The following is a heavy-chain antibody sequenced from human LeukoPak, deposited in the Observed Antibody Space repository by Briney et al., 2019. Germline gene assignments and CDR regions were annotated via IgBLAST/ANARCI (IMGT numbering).Heavy chain of an antibody. J-gene: IGHJ4*02. CDR3: ARAISGWSSPFDY. CDR1: GGSISNAY. V-gene: IGHV4-59*12. CDR2: IHYSGST. Sequence: SETLSLTCTVSGGSISNAYWSWIRQPPGKGLEWIGYIHYSGSTNCNPSLKSRVTISVDTSKNQISLKVSSVTAADTAVYYCARAISGWSSPFDYWGQGTLVTVSS. D-gene: IGHD6-19*01.